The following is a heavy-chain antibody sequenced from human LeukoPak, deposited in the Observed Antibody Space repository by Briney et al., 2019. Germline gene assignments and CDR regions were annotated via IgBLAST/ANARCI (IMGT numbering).Heavy chain of an antibody. CDR1: GFTFSSSA. CDR2: ISNNGGST. D-gene: IGHD3-10*01. V-gene: IGHV3-64D*06. CDR3: VARFGALF. Sequence: GGSLRPSCSASGFTFSSSAMHWVRQAPGKGLEYVSSISNNGGSTYYADSVKGRFTISRDNSKNTVFLQMSSLRAEDTAVYYCVARFGALFWGQGTLVTVSS. J-gene: IGHJ4*02.